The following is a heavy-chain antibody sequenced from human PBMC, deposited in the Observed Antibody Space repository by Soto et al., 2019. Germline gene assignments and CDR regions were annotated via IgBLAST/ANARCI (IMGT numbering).Heavy chain of an antibody. V-gene: IGHV3-30*18. CDR2: ISYDGSNK. J-gene: IGHJ3*02. D-gene: IGHD3-10*01. CDR1: GFTFSSYG. CDR3: AKATLWFGENDAFDI. Sequence: QVQLVESGGGVVQHGRYLRLSCAASGFTFSSYGMHWVRQAPGKGLEWVAVISYDGSNKYYADSVKGLFTISSDNSKNTLYLQMNRMRAEDTVLYYCAKATLWFGENDAFDIWCQGTMVTVSS.